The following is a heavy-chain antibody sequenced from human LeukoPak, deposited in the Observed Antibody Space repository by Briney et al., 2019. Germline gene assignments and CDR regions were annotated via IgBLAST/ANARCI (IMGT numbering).Heavy chain of an antibody. Sequence: SETLSLTCTVSGGSIRSYYWGWIRQPPGKGLEWIGYIYYSGSTNYNPSLKSRVTISVDTSKNQFSLKLSSVTAADTAVYYCARVGGSYPPRYFDYWGQGTLVTVSS. CDR1: GGSIRSYY. D-gene: IGHD3-16*01. CDR3: ARVGGSYPPRYFDY. V-gene: IGHV4-59*08. CDR2: IYYSGST. J-gene: IGHJ4*02.